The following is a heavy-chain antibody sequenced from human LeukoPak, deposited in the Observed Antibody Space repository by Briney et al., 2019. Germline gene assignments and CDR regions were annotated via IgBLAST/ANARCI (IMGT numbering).Heavy chain of an antibody. CDR2: MYSRGDT. D-gene: IGHD6-13*01. V-gene: IGHV3-53*01. Sequence: GGSLRLSCAASGFTVSDNYMSWVRQAPGKGLEWVSVMYSRGDTYYSNSVKGRFTFSRDISKNTLYLQMNGLRNEDTAMYYCARDAPQVPAAGVLASWGQGTLVIVSS. J-gene: IGHJ5*02. CDR3: ARDAPQVPAAGVLAS. CDR1: GFTVSDNY.